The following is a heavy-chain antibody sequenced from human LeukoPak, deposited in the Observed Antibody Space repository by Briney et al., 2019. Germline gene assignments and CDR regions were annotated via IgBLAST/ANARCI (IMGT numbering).Heavy chain of an antibody. CDR3: ARCPVTTFPYYYYGMDV. V-gene: IGHV3-7*01. Sequence: GGSLRLSCAASGFTFSDYYMSWVRQAPGKGLEWVANINQDGSKKRYADSMKGRFTISRDNAKESLYLQLNSLRAEDTAVYYCARCPVTTFPYYYYGMDVWGQGTTVTVSS. D-gene: IGHD4-17*01. J-gene: IGHJ6*02. CDR1: GFTFSDYY. CDR2: INQDGSKK.